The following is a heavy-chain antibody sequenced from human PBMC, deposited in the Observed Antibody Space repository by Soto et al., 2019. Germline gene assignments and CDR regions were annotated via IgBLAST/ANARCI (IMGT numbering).Heavy chain of an antibody. V-gene: IGHV4-59*01. CDR3: ARDSGRKYYDFWSGYVYGMDV. D-gene: IGHD3-3*01. J-gene: IGHJ6*02. CDR2: ISYRGST. Sequence: QVQLQESGPGLVKPSETLSLTCTVSGGSISGDSWSWLRPSPGTGLEWVGYISYRGSTNYNPSLKSRVTISVDTSKNHFSLKLSSVTAADSAVYYCARDSGRKYYDFWSGYVYGMDVWGQGTTVTVSS. CDR1: GGSISGDS.